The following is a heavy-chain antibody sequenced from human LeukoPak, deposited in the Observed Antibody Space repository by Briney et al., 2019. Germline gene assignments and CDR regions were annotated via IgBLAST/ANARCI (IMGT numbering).Heavy chain of an antibody. J-gene: IGHJ4*02. Sequence: SETLSLTCTVSGGSISSYYWSWIRQPPGKGLEWIGYIYYSGSTNYNPSLKSRVTISVDTSKNQFSLKLSSVTAADTAVYYCARGEAVANSFDYWGQGTLVIVSS. D-gene: IGHD6-19*01. CDR1: GGSISSYY. V-gene: IGHV4-59*12. CDR2: IYYSGST. CDR3: ARGEAVANSFDY.